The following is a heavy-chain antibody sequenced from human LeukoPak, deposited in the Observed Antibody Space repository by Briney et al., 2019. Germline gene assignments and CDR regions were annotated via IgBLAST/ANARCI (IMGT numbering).Heavy chain of an antibody. CDR2: ISAYNGNT. J-gene: IGHJ5*02. CDR1: GYTFTSYG. Sequence: ASVKVSCKASGYTFTSYGISWVRQAPGQGLEWMGWISAYNGNTNYAQKLQGRVTMTTDTSTSTAYMELRSLRSDDTAVYYCARGRRQLERQTYWFDPWGQGTLVTVSS. D-gene: IGHD1-1*01. CDR3: ARGRRQLERQTYWFDP. V-gene: IGHV1-18*01.